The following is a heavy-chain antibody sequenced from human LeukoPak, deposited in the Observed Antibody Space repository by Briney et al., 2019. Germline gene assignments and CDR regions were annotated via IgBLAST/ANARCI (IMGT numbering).Heavy chain of an antibody. CDR2: ISSSSSYI. CDR3: AVVVPAATLDY. V-gene: IGHV3-21*04. D-gene: IGHD2-2*01. Sequence: GGSLRLSCAASGFAFSSYSMNWVRQAPGKGLGWVSSISSSSSYIYYADSVKGRFTISRDNAKNSLYLQMNSLRAEDTAVYYCAVVVPAATLDYWGQGTLVTVSS. J-gene: IGHJ4*02. CDR1: GFAFSSYS.